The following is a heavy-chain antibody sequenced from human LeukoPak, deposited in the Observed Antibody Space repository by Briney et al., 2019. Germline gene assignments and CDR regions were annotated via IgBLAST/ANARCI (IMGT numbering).Heavy chain of an antibody. CDR3: AKDPRDHSYGWSWRYFDY. J-gene: IGHJ4*02. CDR1: GFTFSSYW. D-gene: IGHD5-18*01. CDR2: IKKDGSEK. V-gene: IGHV3-7*01. Sequence: PGGSLRLSCAASGFTFSSYWMSWVRQVPGKGLEWVANIKKDGSEKKYVDSVKGRFTISRDNAENSLYLQMNSLRVEDTAVYYCAKDPRDHSYGWSWRYFDYWGQGTLVTVSS.